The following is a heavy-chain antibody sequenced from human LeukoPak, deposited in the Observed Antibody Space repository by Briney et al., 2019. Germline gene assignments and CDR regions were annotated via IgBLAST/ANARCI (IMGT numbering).Heavy chain of an antibody. CDR3: ASSGYCSSTSCFNLHNWFDP. D-gene: IGHD2-2*01. V-gene: IGHV1-24*01. CDR2: FDPEDGET. Sequence: ASVKLSCKVSGYTLTELSMHCVRQAPGKALEWLGGFDPEDGETIYAQKFQGIVTMTKDTSTDTDYMELRSLRSEDTAVYYCASSGYCSSTSCFNLHNWFDPWGQGTLVTVSS. J-gene: IGHJ5*02. CDR1: GYTLTELS.